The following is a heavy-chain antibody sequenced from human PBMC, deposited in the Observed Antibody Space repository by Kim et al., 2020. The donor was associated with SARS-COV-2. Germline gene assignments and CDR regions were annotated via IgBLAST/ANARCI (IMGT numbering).Heavy chain of an antibody. J-gene: IGHJ4*02. CDR1: GFTFTSSA. Sequence: SVKVSCKASGFTFTSSAVQWVRQARGQRLEWIGWIVVGSGNTNYAQKFQERVTITRDMSTSTAYMELSSLRSEDTAVYYCAADGPYYDSSGYYGYWGQGTLVTVSS. D-gene: IGHD3-22*01. CDR2: IVVGSGNT. CDR3: AADGPYYDSSGYYGY. V-gene: IGHV1-58*01.